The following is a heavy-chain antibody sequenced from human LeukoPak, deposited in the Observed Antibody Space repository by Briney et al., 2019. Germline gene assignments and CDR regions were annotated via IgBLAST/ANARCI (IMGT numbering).Heavy chain of an antibody. CDR3: ANGGMVVAAKGYYYYYYMDV. CDR1: GFTFSSYE. Sequence: GRSLRLSCAASGFTFSSYEMNWVRQAPGKGLEWVTIISYDGTNKYYADSVKGRFTISRDNSKNALYLQMNSLRAEDTAVYYCANGGMVVAAKGYYYYYYMDVWGKGTTVTISS. D-gene: IGHD2-15*01. V-gene: IGHV3-30*04. J-gene: IGHJ6*03. CDR2: ISYDGTNK.